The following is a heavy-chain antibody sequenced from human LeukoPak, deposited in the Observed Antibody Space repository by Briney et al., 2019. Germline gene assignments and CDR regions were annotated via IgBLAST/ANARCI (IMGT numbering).Heavy chain of an antibody. V-gene: IGHV3-30*18. CDR3: AKGQLVDYGMDV. D-gene: IGHD2-15*01. CDR1: GFTFSSYA. Sequence: GRSLRLSCAASGFTFSSYAMHWVRQAPGKGLEWVAVMSYDGGHKYYAGSVKGRFTISRDNSKNTLYLQMNSLRAEDTAVYYCAKGQLVDYGMDVWGQGTTVTVSS. CDR2: MSYDGGHK. J-gene: IGHJ6*02.